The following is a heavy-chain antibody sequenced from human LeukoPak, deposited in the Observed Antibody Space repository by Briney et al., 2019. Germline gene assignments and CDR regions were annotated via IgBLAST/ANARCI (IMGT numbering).Heavy chain of an antibody. J-gene: IGHJ3*02. D-gene: IGHD1-1*01. CDR2: IYYSGTT. Sequence: PSETLSLTCTVSGASISSSRDYWGWIRQPPGKGLEWIGSIYYSGTTYYNPSLKSRVTMSVDTSKNQFSLKLSSVTAADTAVYYCARVSHTTGEFDAFDIWGQGTMVTVSS. V-gene: IGHV4-39*07. CDR1: GASISSSRDY. CDR3: ARVSHTTGEFDAFDI.